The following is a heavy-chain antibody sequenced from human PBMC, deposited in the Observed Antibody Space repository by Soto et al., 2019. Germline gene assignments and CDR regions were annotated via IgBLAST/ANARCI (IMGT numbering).Heavy chain of an antibody. CDR2: IYYSGNT. V-gene: IGHV4-30-4*01. CDR1: GGSISSGDYY. Sequence: TSETLSLTCTVSGGSISSGDYYWSWIRQPPGKGLEWIGYIYYSGNTYYNPALKSRVTISVDTSKNQFSLKLSSVTAADTAVYYCAKEGTLELLRLSTFDYWGQGTLVTVSS. J-gene: IGHJ4*02. D-gene: IGHD1-26*01. CDR3: AKEGTLELLRLSTFDY.